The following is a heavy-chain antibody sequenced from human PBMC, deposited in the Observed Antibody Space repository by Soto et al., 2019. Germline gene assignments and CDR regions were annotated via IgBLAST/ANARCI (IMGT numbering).Heavy chain of an antibody. V-gene: IGHV3-33*01. J-gene: IGHJ4*02. CDR3: AACSSSSPVFDY. CDR2: IWYDGSNK. CDR1: GLTFSSYG. Sequence: GGSLRLSCAASGLTFSSYGMHWVRQAPGKGLEWVAVIWYDGSNKYYADSVKGRFTISRDNSKNTLYLQMNSLRAEDTAVYYCAACSSSSPVFDYWGQGTLVTV. D-gene: IGHD6-6*01.